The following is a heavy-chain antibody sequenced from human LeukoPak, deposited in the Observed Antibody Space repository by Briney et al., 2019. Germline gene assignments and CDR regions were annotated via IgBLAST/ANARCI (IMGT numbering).Heavy chain of an antibody. J-gene: IGHJ4*02. CDR2: IKEREKT. V-gene: IGHV4-34*01. CDR1: GGTLSGYY. CDR3: ARNLGQTWGTVTTDLWYFDH. Sequence: SETLSLTCAAYGGTLSGYYWSWIRQPPGKGLEWIGEIKEREKTNYNPSLKSRVTISIDTSKNQFSLKLSSVTAADTAVYYCARNLGQTWGTVTTDLWYFDHWGQGTLVPVSS. D-gene: IGHD4-11*01.